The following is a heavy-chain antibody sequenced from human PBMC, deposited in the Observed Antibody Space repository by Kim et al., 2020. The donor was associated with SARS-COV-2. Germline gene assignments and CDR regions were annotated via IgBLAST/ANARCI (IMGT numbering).Heavy chain of an antibody. Sequence: SETLSLTCTVSGGSISSSSYYWGWIRQPPGKGLEWIGSIYYSGSTYYNPSLKSRVTISVDTSKNQFSLKLSSVTAADTAVYYCARHEVARDGSYYSGYWGQGTLVTVSS. CDR3: ARHEVARDGSYYSGY. D-gene: IGHD1-26*01. V-gene: IGHV4-39*01. CDR1: GGSISSSSYY. J-gene: IGHJ4*02. CDR2: IYYSGST.